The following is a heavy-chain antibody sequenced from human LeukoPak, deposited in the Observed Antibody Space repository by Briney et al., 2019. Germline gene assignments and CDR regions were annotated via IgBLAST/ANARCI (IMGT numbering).Heavy chain of an antibody. D-gene: IGHD1-1*01. CDR1: EFTFSSYA. J-gene: IGHJ4*02. CDR2: ISGSGGST. Sequence: PGGSLRLSCAASEFTFSSYAMSWVRQAPGKGLEWVSVISGSGGSTYYRDSVKGRFTISRDNSKNTLYLQMNSLTAGDTAVYYCAKDGTTTATFDYWGQGTLVTVSS. V-gene: IGHV3-23*01. CDR3: AKDGTTTATFDY.